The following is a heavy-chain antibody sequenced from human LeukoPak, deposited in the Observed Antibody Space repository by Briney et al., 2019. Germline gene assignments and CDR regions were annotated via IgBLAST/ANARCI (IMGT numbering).Heavy chain of an antibody. V-gene: IGHV4-34*09. CDR1: GGSFSGYY. J-gene: IGHJ3*02. CDR3: ARDPSASSSSWYSAFDI. CDR2: INHSGST. D-gene: IGHD6-13*01. Sequence: SETLSLTCAVYGGSFSGYYWSWIRQPPGKGLEWIGEINHSGSTNYNPSLKSRVTISVDTSKNQLSLKLSSVTAADTAVYYCARDPSASSSSWYSAFDIWGQGTMVTVSS.